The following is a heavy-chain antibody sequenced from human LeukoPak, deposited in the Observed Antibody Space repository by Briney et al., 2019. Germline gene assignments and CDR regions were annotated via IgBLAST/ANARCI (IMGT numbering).Heavy chain of an antibody. D-gene: IGHD2-2*01. V-gene: IGHV1-69*01. CDR2: IIPIFGTA. J-gene: IGHJ4*02. CDR3: ARGVLGYCSSTSCVAIDY. CDR1: GGTFSSYA. Sequence: SVKVSCKASGGTFSSYAISWVRQAPGQGLEWMGGIIPIFGTANYAQKFQGRVTITADESTSTAYMELSSLRSEDTAMYYCARGVLGYCSSTSCVAIDYWGQGTLVTVSS.